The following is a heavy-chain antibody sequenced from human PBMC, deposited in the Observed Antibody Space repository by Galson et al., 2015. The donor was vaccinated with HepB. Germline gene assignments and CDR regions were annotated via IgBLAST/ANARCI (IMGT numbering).Heavy chain of an antibody. Sequence: SMRLSCAASGFTFSSYGMHWVRQAPGKGLEWVAVIWYDGSNKYYADSVKGRFTISRDNSKNTLYLQMNSLRAEDTAVYYCARGRHDFWSGYIYWGQGTLVTVSS. CDR2: IWYDGSNK. CDR3: ARGRHDFWSGYIY. D-gene: IGHD3-3*01. J-gene: IGHJ4*02. CDR1: GFTFSSYG. V-gene: IGHV3-33*01.